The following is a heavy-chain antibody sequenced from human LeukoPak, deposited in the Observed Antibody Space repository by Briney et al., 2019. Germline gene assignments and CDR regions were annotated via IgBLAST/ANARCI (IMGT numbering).Heavy chain of an antibody. J-gene: IGHJ3*02. V-gene: IGHV3-21*01. CDR1: GFTFSSYS. Sequence: GGSLRLSCAASGFTFSSYSMNWVRQAPGKGLEWVSSISSSSSYIYYADSVKGRFTISRDNAKNLLYLQMKSLRAEDTAVYYCAREVGHGAFDIWGQGTMVTVSS. CDR3: AREVGHGAFDI. D-gene: IGHD1-26*01. CDR2: ISSSSSYI.